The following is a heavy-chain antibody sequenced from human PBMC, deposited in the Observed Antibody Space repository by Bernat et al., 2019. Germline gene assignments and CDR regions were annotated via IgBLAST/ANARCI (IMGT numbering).Heavy chain of an antibody. CDR1: GFTFSSYA. Sequence: EVQLLESGGGLVQPGGSLRLSCAASGFTFSSYAMSWVRQAPGKGLEWVSAISGSGGSTYYADSVKGRFTISRDNSKNTLYLQMNSLRAEDTAVYYCAKFHPLGYCSSTSCYTGDPLDYWGQGTLVTVSS. V-gene: IGHV3-23*01. CDR3: AKFHPLGYCSSTSCYTGDPLDY. CDR2: ISGSGGST. D-gene: IGHD2-2*02. J-gene: IGHJ4*02.